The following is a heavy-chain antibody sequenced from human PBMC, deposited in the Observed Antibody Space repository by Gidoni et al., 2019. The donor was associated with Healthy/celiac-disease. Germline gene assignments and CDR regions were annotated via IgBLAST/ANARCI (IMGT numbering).Heavy chain of an antibody. CDR2: IVIGSDNT. V-gene: IGHV1-58*01. J-gene: IGHJ6*02. Sequence: QKHLVQSGPEVKKPGTSVKVSCKASGFTFASSAVQWVRQARGQRLEWIGWIVIGSDNTNYAQKFQQRVTISRDMSTSTAYMELSSMRSEDTAVYYCAAVEVRGPEPYYYYGLDVWGQGTTVTVSS. CDR3: AAVEVRGPEPYYYYGLDV. CDR1: GFTFASSA. D-gene: IGHD1-7*01.